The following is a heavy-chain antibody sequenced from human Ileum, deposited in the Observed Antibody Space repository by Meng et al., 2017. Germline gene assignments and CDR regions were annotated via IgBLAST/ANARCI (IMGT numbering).Heavy chain of an antibody. Sequence: GQRRQPGPGLVTRSVTLSLTGAVAGGIIINSNWWSWVRQPPGKGLEWIGQIYHSGSTNYNPSLTSRVTISVDKSRNQFSLKLSSVTAAETAVYYCVRNEGYSLGDWGQGTLVTVSS. D-gene: IGHD2-21*01. V-gene: IGHV4-4*02. CDR2: IYHSGST. J-gene: IGHJ4*02. CDR3: VRNEGYSLGD. CDR1: GGIIINSNW.